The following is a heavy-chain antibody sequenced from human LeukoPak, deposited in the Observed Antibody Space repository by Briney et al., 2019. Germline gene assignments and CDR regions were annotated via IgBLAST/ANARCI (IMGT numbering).Heavy chain of an antibody. D-gene: IGHD1-14*01. CDR1: GYTFTGYY. CDR3: AREVGGDNRFDY. Sequence: ASVKVSCKASGYTFTGYYMHWVRQAPGQGLEWTGWINPNSGGTNYAQKFQGRVTMTRDTSISTAYMELSRLRSDDTAVYYCAREVGGDNRFDYWGQGTLVTVSS. V-gene: IGHV1-2*02. CDR2: INPNSGGT. J-gene: IGHJ4*02.